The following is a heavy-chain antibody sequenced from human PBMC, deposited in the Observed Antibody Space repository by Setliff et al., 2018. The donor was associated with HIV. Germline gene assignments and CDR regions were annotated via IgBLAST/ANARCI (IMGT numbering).Heavy chain of an antibody. CDR3: ARDYGRRGWDLLPYYGMDV. D-gene: IGHD1-26*01. CDR2: ISAYNGNT. Sequence: ASVKVSCKASGYTFTSYGISWVRQAPGQGLEWMGWISAYNGNTKYAQKLQGRVTMTTDTSTSTAHMELRSLRSDDTAVYYCARDYGRRGWDLLPYYGMDVWGQGTTVTVSS. V-gene: IGHV1-18*01. CDR1: GYTFTSYG. J-gene: IGHJ6*02.